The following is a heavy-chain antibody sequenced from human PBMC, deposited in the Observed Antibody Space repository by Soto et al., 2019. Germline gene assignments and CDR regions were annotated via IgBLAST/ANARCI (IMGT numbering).Heavy chain of an antibody. V-gene: IGHV1-46*01. Sequence: QVQLVPSGAEVKKPGASVKVSCTASGYTFTKNFLHWVRQAPGQGLEWMGRLNPHSGSGDYVQKFQDRVTITRDTSTSTDFMELRNLRSEDTAVYYCATYHYDGSGYYYPLDYWGQGTLVTVSS. CDR1: GYTFTKNF. D-gene: IGHD3-22*01. CDR3: ATYHYDGSGYYYPLDY. CDR2: LNPHSGSG. J-gene: IGHJ4*02.